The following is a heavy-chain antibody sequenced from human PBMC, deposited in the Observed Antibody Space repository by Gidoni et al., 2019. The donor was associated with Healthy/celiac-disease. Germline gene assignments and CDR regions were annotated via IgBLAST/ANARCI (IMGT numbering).Heavy chain of an antibody. Sequence: EVQLVQSGAEVKKPGATVKISCKVSGYTFTDYYMHWVQQAPGKGLERMGLVDPEDGETIYAEKFQGRVTITADTSTDTAYMELSSLRSEDTAVYYCATGAGSRTTVTTPIAEYFQHWGQGTLVTVSS. CDR3: ATGAGSRTTVTTPIAEYFQH. CDR2: VDPEDGET. CDR1: GYTFTDYY. J-gene: IGHJ1*01. V-gene: IGHV1-69-2*01. D-gene: IGHD4-17*01.